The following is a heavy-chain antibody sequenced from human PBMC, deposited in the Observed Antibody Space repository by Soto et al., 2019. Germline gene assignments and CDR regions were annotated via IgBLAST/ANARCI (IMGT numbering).Heavy chain of an antibody. Sequence: GESLKISCAASGFTFSSYWMSWVRQAPGKGLEWVANIKQDGSEKYYVDSVKGRFTISRDNAKNSLYLQMNSLRAEDTAVYYCAREGGAHYYDSSGYYYAFDIWGQGTMVTVSS. CDR3: AREGGAHYYDSSGYYYAFDI. V-gene: IGHV3-7*01. J-gene: IGHJ3*02. CDR2: IKQDGSEK. D-gene: IGHD3-22*01. CDR1: GFTFSSYW.